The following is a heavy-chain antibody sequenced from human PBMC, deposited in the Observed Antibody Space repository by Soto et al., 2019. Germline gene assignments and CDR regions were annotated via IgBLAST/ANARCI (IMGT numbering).Heavy chain of an antibody. Sequence: GGSLRLSCAASGFTFSSYAMHWVRQAPGKGLEWVAVISYDGSNKYYADSVKGRFTISRDNSKNTLYLQMNSLRAADTAVYYCARVDCSGGSCYSQDAFDIWGQGTMVTVSS. D-gene: IGHD2-15*01. CDR2: ISYDGSNK. CDR1: GFTFSSYA. CDR3: ARVDCSGGSCYSQDAFDI. V-gene: IGHV3-30-3*01. J-gene: IGHJ3*02.